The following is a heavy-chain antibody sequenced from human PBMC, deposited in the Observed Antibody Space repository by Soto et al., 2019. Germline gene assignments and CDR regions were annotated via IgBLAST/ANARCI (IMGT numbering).Heavy chain of an antibody. J-gene: IGHJ4*02. Sequence: PGGSLRLSCATSGLTFSNYAMSWVHQAPGGGLEWVSSMSGSSSTTYYADSVRRRFTISRDRSKNTLYLQMSSLRAEDTALYYCAKNQERELPRVIDFWGQGTLVTVSS. V-gene: IGHV3-23*01. CDR2: MSGSSSTT. D-gene: IGHD1-7*01. CDR3: AKNQERELPRVIDF. CDR1: GLTFSNYA.